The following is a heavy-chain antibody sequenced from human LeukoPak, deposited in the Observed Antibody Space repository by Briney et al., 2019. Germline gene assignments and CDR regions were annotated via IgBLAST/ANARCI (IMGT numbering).Heavy chain of an antibody. J-gene: IGHJ4*02. V-gene: IGHV3-30*03. CDR1: GFTFSSYG. CDR3: AREASVPSSVDTAMVEVYYFDY. Sequence: GGSLRLSCAASGFTFSSYGMHWVRQAPGKGLEWVAVISYDGSNKYYADSVKGRFTISRDNSKNTLYLQMNSLRSEDTAVYYCAREASVPSSVDTAMVEVYYFDYWGQGTLVTVSS. CDR2: ISYDGSNK. D-gene: IGHD5-18*01.